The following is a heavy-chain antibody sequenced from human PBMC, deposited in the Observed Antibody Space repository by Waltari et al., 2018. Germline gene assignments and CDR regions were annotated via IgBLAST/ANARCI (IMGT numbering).Heavy chain of an antibody. Sequence: EVQLVESGGGLVKPGGSLRLSCAASGFTLNYYSVNWVRQAPGKGLGWVSFMGSSSRYIYYADSVKGRFTISRDNAKNSVDLQMNSLRAEDTAVYYCARASTTPNYYYYMDVWGKGTTVTISS. J-gene: IGHJ6*03. V-gene: IGHV3-21*01. CDR2: MGSSSRYI. CDR1: GFTLNYYS. D-gene: IGHD2-15*01. CDR3: ARASTTPNYYYYMDV.